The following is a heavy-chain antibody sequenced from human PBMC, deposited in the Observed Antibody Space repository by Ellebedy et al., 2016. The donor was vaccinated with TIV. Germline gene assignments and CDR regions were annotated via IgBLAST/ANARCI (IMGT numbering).Heavy chain of an antibody. Sequence: MPGGSLRLSCAVYGGSFSGYYWSWIRQPPGKGLEWIGEINHSGSTNYNPSLKSRVTVSVDTSKNQFSLKLSSVTAADTAVYYCARTPLLWFGELFDSHPYFDYWGQGTLVTVSS. CDR2: INHSGST. CDR1: GGSFSGYY. V-gene: IGHV4-34*01. D-gene: IGHD3-10*01. CDR3: ARTPLLWFGELFDSHPYFDY. J-gene: IGHJ4*02.